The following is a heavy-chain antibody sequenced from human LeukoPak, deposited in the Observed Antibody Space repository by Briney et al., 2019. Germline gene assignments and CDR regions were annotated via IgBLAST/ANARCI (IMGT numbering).Heavy chain of an antibody. CDR3: AALRIAAAAYFDY. J-gene: IGHJ4*02. CDR1: GGSISSSSYY. Sequence: SETLSLTCTVSGGSISSSSYYWGWIRQPPGKGLEWIGSIYYSGSTYAIPSLRSRVTMSVDTSKNQFSLKLNSVTAADTAVYYCAALRIAAAAYFDYWGQGTLVTVSS. V-gene: IGHV4-39*01. CDR2: IYYSGST. D-gene: IGHD6-13*01.